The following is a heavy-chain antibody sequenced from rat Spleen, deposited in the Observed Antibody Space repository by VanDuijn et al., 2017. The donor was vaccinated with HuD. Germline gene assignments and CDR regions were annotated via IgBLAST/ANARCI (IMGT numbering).Heavy chain of an antibody. D-gene: IGHD2-1*01. J-gene: IGHJ2*01. CDR1: GFTFSNYD. Sequence: EVQLVESGGGLVQPGRSLKLSCAASGFTFSNYDMAWVRQAPTKGLEWVASISTGGGNTYYRDSVKGRFTISRDNAKSTLYLQMNSLRSEDTATYYCARSTYDYFDYWGQGVMLTVSS. CDR3: ARSTYDYFDY. V-gene: IGHV5S23*01. CDR2: ISTGGGNT.